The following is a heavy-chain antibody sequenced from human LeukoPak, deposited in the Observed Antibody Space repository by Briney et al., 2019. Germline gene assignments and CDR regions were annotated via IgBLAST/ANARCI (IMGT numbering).Heavy chain of an antibody. Sequence: ASVKVSCKASGYTFTDYYMHGVRQAPGQGVEWMEWINPNSGGTNYAQKFQGRVTMTRDTSISTAYMELSRLRSDDTAVYYCARVGITMVRGVIYMDVWGKGTTVTISS. CDR1: GYTFTDYY. CDR2: INPNSGGT. V-gene: IGHV1-2*02. J-gene: IGHJ6*03. CDR3: ARVGITMVRGVIYMDV. D-gene: IGHD3-10*01.